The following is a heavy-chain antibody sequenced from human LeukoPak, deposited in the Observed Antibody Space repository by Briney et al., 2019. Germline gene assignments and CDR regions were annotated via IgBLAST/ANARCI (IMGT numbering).Heavy chain of an antibody. CDR3: ARGVSSVGATRGDYFDY. D-gene: IGHD1-26*01. CDR2: INHSGST. V-gene: IGHV4-34*01. CDR1: GGSFSGYY. J-gene: IGHJ4*02. Sequence: SETLSLTCAVYGGSFSGYYWSWIRQPPGKGLEWIGEINHSGSTNYNPSLKSRVTISVDTSKNQFSLKLSSVTAADTAVYYCARGVSSVGATRGDYFDYWGQGTLVTVSS.